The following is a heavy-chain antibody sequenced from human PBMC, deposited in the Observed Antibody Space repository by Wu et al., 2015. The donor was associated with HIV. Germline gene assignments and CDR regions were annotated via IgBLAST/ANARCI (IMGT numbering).Heavy chain of an antibody. D-gene: IGHD3-10*01. V-gene: IGHV1-69*13. CDR3: ASRVNYGSGSYYYFDY. Sequence: QVQLVQSGAEVKKPGSSVKVSCKASGGTFSSYAISWVRQAPGQGLEWMGRIIPIFGTANYAQKFQGRVTITADESTSTAYMGLSSLRSEDTAVYYCASRVNYGSGSYYYFDYWGQGTLVTVSS. J-gene: IGHJ4*02. CDR1: GGTFSSYA. CDR2: IIPIFGTA.